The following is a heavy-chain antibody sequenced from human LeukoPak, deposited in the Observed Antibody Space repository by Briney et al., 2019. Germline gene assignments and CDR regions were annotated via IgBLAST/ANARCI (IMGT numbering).Heavy chain of an antibody. CDR2: IGSDGTNK. D-gene: IGHD3-3*01. V-gene: IGHV3-30*02. CDR3: ARDSGITIFGVVTAPDY. J-gene: IGHJ4*02. CDR1: GFTFSTYA. Sequence: GGSLRLSCAASGFTFSTYAMHWVRQAPGEGLEWVAFIGSDGTNKHYGDAVKGRFTISRDNSKNTLYLQMNSLRPEDTAVYYCARDSGITIFGVVTAPDYWGQGTLVTVSS.